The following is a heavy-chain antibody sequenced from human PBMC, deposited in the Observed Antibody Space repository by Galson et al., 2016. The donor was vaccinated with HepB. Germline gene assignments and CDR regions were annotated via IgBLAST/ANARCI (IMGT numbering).Heavy chain of an antibody. D-gene: IGHD2-15*01. CDR3: VRFYCSSGSCYLDY. J-gene: IGHJ4*02. Sequence: SLRLSCAASGFAFSDYWMSWVRQAPGEGLEWVAKIKQDGSAIKYVDSVEGRFTISRDNAKNSLYLQMNNLRAGDTAVYYCVRFYCSSGSCYLDYWGQGTLVTVSS. V-gene: IGHV3-7*01. CDR2: IKQDGSAI. CDR1: GFAFSDYW.